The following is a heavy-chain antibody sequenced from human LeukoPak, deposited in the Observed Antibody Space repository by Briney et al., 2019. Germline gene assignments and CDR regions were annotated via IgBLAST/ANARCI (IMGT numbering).Heavy chain of an antibody. D-gene: IGHD6-13*01. Sequence: GGSLRLSCAASGFTFSSYSMNWVRQAPGKGLEWVSSISSSSSYIYYADSVKGRFTISGDNAKNSLYLQMNSLRAEDTAVYYCARVGGIIAAARPYWGQGTLVTVSS. CDR2: ISSSSSYI. J-gene: IGHJ4*02. CDR1: GFTFSSYS. V-gene: IGHV3-21*01. CDR3: ARVGGIIAAARPY.